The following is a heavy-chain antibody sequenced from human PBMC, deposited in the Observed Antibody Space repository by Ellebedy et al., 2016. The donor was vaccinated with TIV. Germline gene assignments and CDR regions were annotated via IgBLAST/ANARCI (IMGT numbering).Heavy chain of an antibody. D-gene: IGHD2-15*01. CDR1: GGSISSYY. CDR2: IYYSGST. CDR3: ARGGYCSGGSCYSGDY. J-gene: IGHJ4*02. Sequence: MPSETLSLTCTVSGGSISSYYWSWIRQPPGKGLEWIGYIYYSGSTNYNPSLKSRVTISVDTSKNQFSLKLSSVTAADTAVYYCARGGYCSGGSCYSGDYWGQGTLVTVSS. V-gene: IGHV4-59*01.